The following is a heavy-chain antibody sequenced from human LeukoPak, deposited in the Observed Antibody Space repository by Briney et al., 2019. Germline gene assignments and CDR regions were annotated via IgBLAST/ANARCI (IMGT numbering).Heavy chain of an antibody. Sequence: GGSLRLSCAASGFTFSSYAMSWVRQAPGKGLEWVSAISGSGGSTYYADSVKGRFTISRDNSKNTLYLQMNSLRAEDTAVYCCAKDGGHPDASYYFDYWGQGTLVTVSS. CDR1: GFTFSSYA. D-gene: IGHD2-8*01. J-gene: IGHJ4*02. V-gene: IGHV3-23*01. CDR2: ISGSGGST. CDR3: AKDGGHPDASYYFDY.